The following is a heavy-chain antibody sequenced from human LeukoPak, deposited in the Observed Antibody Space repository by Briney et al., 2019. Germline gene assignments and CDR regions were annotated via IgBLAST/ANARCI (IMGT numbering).Heavy chain of an antibody. Sequence: SETLSLTCTVSGGSISSSSYYWGWIRQPPGKGLEWIGSIYYSGSTYYNPSLKSRVTISVDTSKNQFSLKLSSVTAADTAVYYCARGHNIWVGRYYYGSGNLYGMDVWGQGTTVTVS. CDR3: ARGHNIWVGRYYYGSGNLYGMDV. J-gene: IGHJ6*02. CDR2: IYYSGST. CDR1: GGSISSSSYY. D-gene: IGHD3-10*01. V-gene: IGHV4-39*01.